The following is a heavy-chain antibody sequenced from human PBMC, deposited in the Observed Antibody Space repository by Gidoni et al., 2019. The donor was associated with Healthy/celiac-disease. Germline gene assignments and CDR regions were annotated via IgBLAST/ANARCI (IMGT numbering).Heavy chain of an antibody. J-gene: IGHJ5*02. Sequence: QVQLQQWGAGLLKPSETLSLPCAVYGGSFSGYYWSWIRQPPGKGLEWIGEINHSGSTNYNPSLKSRVTISVDTSKNQFSLKLSSVTAADTAVYYCARGGGITGTTLVSQDRSNWFDPWGQGTLVTVSS. CDR1: GGSFSGYY. V-gene: IGHV4-34*01. CDR2: INHSGST. D-gene: IGHD1-7*01. CDR3: ARGGGITGTTLVSQDRSNWFDP.